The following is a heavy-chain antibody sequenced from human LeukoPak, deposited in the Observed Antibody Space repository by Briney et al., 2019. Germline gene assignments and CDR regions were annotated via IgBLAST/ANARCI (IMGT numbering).Heavy chain of an antibody. CDR1: GGSISSYY. D-gene: IGHD6-19*01. J-gene: IGHJ4*02. Sequence: SETLSLTCTVSGGSISSYYWSWIRQPPGKGLEWIGYIYYSGSTDYNPSLKSRVTISVDTSKNQFSLKLSSVTAADTAVYYCASLDLSSGWYNYWGQGTLVTVSS. CDR2: IYYSGST. CDR3: ASLDLSSGWYNY. V-gene: IGHV4-59*08.